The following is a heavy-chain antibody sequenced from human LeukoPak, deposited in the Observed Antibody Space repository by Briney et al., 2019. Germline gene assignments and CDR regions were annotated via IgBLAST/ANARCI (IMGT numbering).Heavy chain of an antibody. CDR1: GGSISSYY. V-gene: IGHV4-59*01. D-gene: IGHD3-10*01. J-gene: IGHJ5*02. CDR3: ARDIGVLWFGVPGWFDP. CDR2: IYYSGST. Sequence: PSETLSLTCTVSGGSISSYYWSWIRQPPGKGLEWIGYIYYSGSTNYKPSLKSRVTISVDTSKNQFSLKLSSVTAADTAVYYCARDIGVLWFGVPGWFDPWGQGTLVTVSS.